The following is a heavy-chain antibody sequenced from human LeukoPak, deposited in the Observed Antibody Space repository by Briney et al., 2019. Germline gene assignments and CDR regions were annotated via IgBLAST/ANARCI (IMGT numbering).Heavy chain of an antibody. CDR3: ARGCSSSSPLRVRGSYYYYMDV. CDR2: INHSGST. J-gene: IGHJ6*03. CDR1: GGSFSGYY. D-gene: IGHD6-6*01. V-gene: IGHV4-34*01. Sequence: SETLSLTCAVYGGSFSGYYWSWIRQPPGKGLEWIGEINHSGSTNYNPSLKSRVTISVDTSKNQFSLKLSSVTAADTAVYYCARGCSSSSPLRVRGSYYYYMDVWGKGTTVTVSS.